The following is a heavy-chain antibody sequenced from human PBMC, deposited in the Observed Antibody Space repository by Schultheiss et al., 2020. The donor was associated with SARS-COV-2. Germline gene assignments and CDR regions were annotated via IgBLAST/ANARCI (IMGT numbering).Heavy chain of an antibody. V-gene: IGHV4-59*12. CDR2: IYYSGST. Sequence: SETLSLTCTVSGGSISSYYWSWIRQPPGKGLEWIGYIYYSGSTYYNPSLKSLVTISVDTSKNQFSLKLSSVTAADTAVYYCARGGDYYGSRDYYYYYGMDVWGQGTTVTVSS. CDR1: GGSISSYY. J-gene: IGHJ6*02. D-gene: IGHD3-10*01. CDR3: ARGGDYYGSRDYYYYYGMDV.